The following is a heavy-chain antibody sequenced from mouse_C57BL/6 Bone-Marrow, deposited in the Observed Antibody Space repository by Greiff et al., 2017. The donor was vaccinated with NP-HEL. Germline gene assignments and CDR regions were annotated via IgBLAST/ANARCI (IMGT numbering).Heavy chain of an antibody. CDR3: ARDRGYSSLFDY. Sequence: VKLQQPGAELVKPGASVKLSCKASGYTFTSYWMHWVKQRPGQGLEWIGMIHPNSGSTNYNEKFKSKATLTVDKSSSTAYMQLSSLTSEDSAVYYCARDRGYSSLFDYWGQGTTLTVSS. J-gene: IGHJ2*01. CDR2: IHPNSGST. CDR1: GYTFTSYW. D-gene: IGHD3-1*01. V-gene: IGHV1-64*01.